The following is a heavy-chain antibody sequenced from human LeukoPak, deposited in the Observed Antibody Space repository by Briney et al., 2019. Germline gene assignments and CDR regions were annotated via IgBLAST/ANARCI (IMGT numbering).Heavy chain of an antibody. CDR2: MNPNSGNT. CDR1: GYTFTSYD. J-gene: IGHJ6*02. V-gene: IGHV1-8*01. D-gene: IGHD6-6*01. CDR3: ARSSSSNYYYGMDV. Sequence: ASVKVSCKASGYTFTSYDINWVRQAPGQGLEWMGWMNPNSGNTGYAQKFQGRVTMTRNTSISTAYMELSSLRSEDTAVYYCARSSSSNYYYGMDVWGQGATVTVSS.